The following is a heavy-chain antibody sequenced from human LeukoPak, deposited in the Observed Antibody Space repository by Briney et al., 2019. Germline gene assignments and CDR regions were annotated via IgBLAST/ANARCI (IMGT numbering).Heavy chain of an antibody. CDR3: ARDVWDGMDV. CDR2: INPSGGST. D-gene: IGHD2-8*01. V-gene: IGHV1-46*01. Sequence: ASVKVSCKAPGYTFTSYYMHWVRQAPGQGLEWMGIINPSGGSTSYAQKFQGRVTMTRDMSTSTVYMELSSLRSEDTAVYYCARDVWDGMDVWGKGTTVTVSS. CDR1: GYTFTSYY. J-gene: IGHJ6*04.